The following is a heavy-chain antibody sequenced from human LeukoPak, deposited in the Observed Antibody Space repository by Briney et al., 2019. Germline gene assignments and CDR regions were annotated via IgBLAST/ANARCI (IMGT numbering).Heavy chain of an antibody. CDR3: ASSNSTTQLKNSYGLYYFDY. D-gene: IGHD5-18*01. CDR1: GGSFSGYY. J-gene: IGHJ4*02. Sequence: SETLSLTCAVYGGSFSGYYWSWIRQPPGKGLEWIGEINHSGSTNNNPSLKSRVTISVDTSKNQFSLKLSSVTAADTAVYYCASSNSTTQLKNSYGLYYFDYWGQGTLVTVSS. V-gene: IGHV4-34*01. CDR2: INHSGST.